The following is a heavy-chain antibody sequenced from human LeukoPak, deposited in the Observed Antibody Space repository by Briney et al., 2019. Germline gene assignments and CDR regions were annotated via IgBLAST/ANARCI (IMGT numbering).Heavy chain of an antibody. J-gene: IGHJ2*01. D-gene: IGHD6-19*01. V-gene: IGHV4-59*01. Sequence: SETLSLTCTVSGASISTYYWSWIRQPPGKGLEWIGYIYYSGSTNYTNYNPSLKSRVTISVDTSKNQFSLNLISVTAADTAVYYCARDRLQWRYFDLWGRGALVTVSS. CDR2: IYYSGSTNYT. CDR3: ARDRLQWRYFDL. CDR1: GASISTYY.